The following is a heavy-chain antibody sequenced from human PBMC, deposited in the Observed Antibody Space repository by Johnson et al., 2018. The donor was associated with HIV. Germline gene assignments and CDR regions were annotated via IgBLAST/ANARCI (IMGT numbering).Heavy chain of an antibody. CDR2: IRGRGGRT. V-gene: IGHV3-NL1*01. D-gene: IGHD6-13*01. J-gene: IGHJ3*02. CDR3: AREQELIGERAFDI. Sequence: QVQLMESGGGLVQPGGSMRLSCAASGFTFSSYGMHWVRQAPGKGLEWVSGIRGRGGRTYYADSVKGRFTISRDNSKNTLYLQMNSLRAEDTAVYYCAREQELIGERAFDIWGQGTMVTVSS. CDR1: GFTFSSYG.